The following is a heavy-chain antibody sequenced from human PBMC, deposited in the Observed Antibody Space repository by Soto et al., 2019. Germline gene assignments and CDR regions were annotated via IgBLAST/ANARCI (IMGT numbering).Heavy chain of an antibody. D-gene: IGHD3-22*01. CDR1: GYTFTSYD. V-gene: IGHV1-8*01. CDR2: MNPNSGNT. Sequence: ASVKVSCKASGYTFTSYDINWVRQATGQGLEWMGWMNPNSGNTGYAQKFQGRVTMTRNTSISTAYMELSSLRSDDTAVYYCARDIYDSSGPVDAFDIWGQGTMVTVSS. J-gene: IGHJ3*02. CDR3: ARDIYDSSGPVDAFDI.